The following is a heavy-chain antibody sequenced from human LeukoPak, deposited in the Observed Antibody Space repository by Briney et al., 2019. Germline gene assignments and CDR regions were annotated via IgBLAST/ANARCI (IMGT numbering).Heavy chain of an antibody. Sequence: RPSETLSLTCTVSGGSISSSSYYWGWIRQPPGKGLEWIGSIYYSGSTYYNPSLKSRVTISVDTSKNQFSLKLSSVTAADTAVYYCARDLSWELFDYWGQGTLVTVSS. CDR3: ARDLSWELFDY. D-gene: IGHD3-10*01. CDR1: GGSISSSSYY. V-gene: IGHV4-39*07. CDR2: IYYSGST. J-gene: IGHJ4*02.